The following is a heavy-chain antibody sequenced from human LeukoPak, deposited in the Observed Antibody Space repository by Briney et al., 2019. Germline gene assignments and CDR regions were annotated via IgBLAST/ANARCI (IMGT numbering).Heavy chain of an antibody. D-gene: IGHD3-3*01. CDR1: GYTFTSYA. V-gene: IGHV1-69*13. CDR3: ARGAVLRFLEWLRNPQNYYYGMDV. Sequence: ASVKVSCKASGYTFTSYAISWVRQAPGQGLEWMGGIIPIFGTANYAQKFQGRVTITADESTSTAYMELSSLRSEDTAVYYCARGAVLRFLEWLRNPQNYYYGMDVWGQGTTVTVSS. J-gene: IGHJ6*02. CDR2: IIPIFGTA.